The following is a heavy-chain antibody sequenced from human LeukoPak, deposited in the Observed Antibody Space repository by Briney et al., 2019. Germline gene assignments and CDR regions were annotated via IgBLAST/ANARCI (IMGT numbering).Heavy chain of an antibody. CDR2: ISAYNGNT. Sequence: ASVKVSCKTSGYTFTSYGISWVRQAPGQGLEWMGWISAYNGNTNYAQKLQGRVTITTDTSTTTAYMELRSLRSDDTAVYYCATHMDTAMIKAEFDYWGQGTLVTVSS. D-gene: IGHD5-18*01. CDR3: ATHMDTAMIKAEFDY. J-gene: IGHJ4*02. V-gene: IGHV1-18*01. CDR1: GYTFTSYG.